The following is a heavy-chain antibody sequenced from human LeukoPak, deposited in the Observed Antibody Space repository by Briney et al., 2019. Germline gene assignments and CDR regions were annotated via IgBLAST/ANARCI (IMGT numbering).Heavy chain of an antibody. CDR3: ARDTERPYCSSTSCYGAFDI. Sequence: ASVKVSCKASGGTFSSYAISWVRQAPGQGREWMGGVIPIFGTANYAQKLQGKVTITAEESTSTAYMELSSLRSEDTAVYYCARDTERPYCSSTSCYGAFDIWGQGTMVTVSS. J-gene: IGHJ3*02. V-gene: IGHV1-69*13. D-gene: IGHD2-2*01. CDR1: GGTFSSYA. CDR2: VIPIFGTA.